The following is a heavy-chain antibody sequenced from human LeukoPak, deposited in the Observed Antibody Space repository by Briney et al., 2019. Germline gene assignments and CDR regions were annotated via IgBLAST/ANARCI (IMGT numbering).Heavy chain of an antibody. V-gene: IGHV1-2*02. D-gene: IGHD5-12*01. CDR2: INPNSGGT. J-gene: IGHJ4*02. Sequence: ASVKVSCKASGYTFTGYYMHWVRQAPGQGPEWMGWINPNSGGTNYAQKFQGRVTMTRDTSISTAYMELSRLRSDDTAVYYCARVATMDPIWYFDYWGQGTLVTVSS. CDR3: ARVATMDPIWYFDY. CDR1: GYTFTGYY.